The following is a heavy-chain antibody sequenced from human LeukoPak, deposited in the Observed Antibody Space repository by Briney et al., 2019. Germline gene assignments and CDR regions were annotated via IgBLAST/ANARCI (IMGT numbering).Heavy chain of an antibody. CDR1: GFTFSSYG. D-gene: IGHD3-3*01. CDR2: IRYDGSNK. CDR3: ARDLVKRAYYDFWSGYYETDY. Sequence: GGSLRLSCAASGFTFSSYGMHWVRQAPGKGLEWVAFIRYDGSNKYYADSVKGRFTISRDNSKNTLYLQMNSLRAEDTAVYYCARDLVKRAYYDFWSGYYETDYWGQGTLVTVSS. V-gene: IGHV3-30*02. J-gene: IGHJ4*02.